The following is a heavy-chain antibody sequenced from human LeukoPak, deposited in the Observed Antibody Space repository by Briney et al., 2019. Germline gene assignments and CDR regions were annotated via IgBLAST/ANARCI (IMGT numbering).Heavy chain of an antibody. D-gene: IGHD5-24*01. J-gene: IGHJ6*02. V-gene: IGHV1-8*01. Sequence: ASVKVSCKASGYSFTSYDINWVRQATGQGLEWMGWMNPNSGNTGYAQKFQGRVTMTRNTSISTAYMELSSLRSEDTAVYYCARGDGYNPHYGTDVWGQGTTVTVSS. CDR1: GYSFTSYD. CDR2: MNPNSGNT. CDR3: ARGDGYNPHYGTDV.